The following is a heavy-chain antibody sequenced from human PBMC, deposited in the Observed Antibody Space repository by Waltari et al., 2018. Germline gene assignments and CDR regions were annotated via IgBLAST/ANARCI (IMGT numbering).Heavy chain of an antibody. CDR1: GYTFTGYS. CDR2: INPNRGGT. V-gene: IGHV1-2*02. Sequence: QVQLVQSGAEVKKPGASVKVSCKASGYTFTGYSMHWVRQAPGQGLEWMGWINPNRGGTNYAQKFQGRVTMTRDTSISTAYMELSRLRSDDTAVYYCARDRSSGWPTGMNYWGQGTLVTVSS. CDR3: ARDRSSGWPTGMNY. J-gene: IGHJ4*02. D-gene: IGHD6-19*01.